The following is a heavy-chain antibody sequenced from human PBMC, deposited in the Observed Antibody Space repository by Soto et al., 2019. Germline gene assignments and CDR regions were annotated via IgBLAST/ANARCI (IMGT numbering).Heavy chain of an antibody. CDR2: ISSNGGST. Sequence: GGSLRLSCAASGFTFSSYAMHWVRQAPGKGLEYVSAISSNGGSTYYANSVKGRFTISRDNSKNTLYLQMGSLRAEDMAVYYCAGLSGYAFDIWGQGTMVTVSS. D-gene: IGHD3-3*01. V-gene: IGHV3-64*01. J-gene: IGHJ3*02. CDR3: AGLSGYAFDI. CDR1: GFTFSSYA.